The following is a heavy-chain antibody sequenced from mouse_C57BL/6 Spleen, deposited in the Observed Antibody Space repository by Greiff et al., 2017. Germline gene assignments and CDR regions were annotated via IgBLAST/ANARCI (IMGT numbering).Heavy chain of an antibody. J-gene: IGHJ4*01. Sequence: EVKLMESGGDLVKPGGSLKLSCAASGFTFSSYGMSWVRQTPDKRLEWVATISSGGSYTYYPDSVKGRFTISRDNAKNPLYLQMSSLKSEDTAMYYCASGAMDYWGQGTSVTVSS. CDR2: ISSGGSYT. CDR3: ASGAMDY. CDR1: GFTFSSYG. V-gene: IGHV5-6*01.